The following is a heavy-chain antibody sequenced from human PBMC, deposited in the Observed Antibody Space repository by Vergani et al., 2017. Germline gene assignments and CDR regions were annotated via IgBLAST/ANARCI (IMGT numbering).Heavy chain of an antibody. CDR2: IIPSLGIA. J-gene: IGHJ6*02. D-gene: IGHD2-2*01. V-gene: IGHV1-69*02. CDR1: GGTFSSYT. CDR3: ARSEVVVPAANPEFPLYYGMDV. Sequence: QVQLVQSGAEVKKPGSSVKVSCKASGGTFSSYTISWVRQAPGQGLEWMGRIIPSLGIANYAQKFQGRVTITADKSTSTAYMELSSLRSEDTAVYYCARSEVVVPAANPEFPLYYGMDVWGQGTTVTVSS.